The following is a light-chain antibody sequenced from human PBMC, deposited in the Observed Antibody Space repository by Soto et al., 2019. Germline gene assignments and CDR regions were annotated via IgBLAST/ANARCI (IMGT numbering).Light chain of an antibody. CDR3: CSYAGSSTFYV. Sequence: QSALTQPASVSGSPGQSITISCTGSSSDVGSYNLVSWYQQHPGKAPKLIIYEGSGRPSGVSNRFSGSKSGNTASLTISVLKAEDEADYYCCSYAGSSTFYVFGTGTKVTVL. CDR1: SSDVGSYNL. J-gene: IGLJ1*01. V-gene: IGLV2-23*01. CDR2: EGS.